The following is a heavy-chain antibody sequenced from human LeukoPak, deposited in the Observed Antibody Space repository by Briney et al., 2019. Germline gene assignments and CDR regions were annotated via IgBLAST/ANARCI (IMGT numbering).Heavy chain of an antibody. CDR2: IFPSGGEI. CDR3: ATYRQVLLPFES. CDR1: GFTFSSYG. J-gene: IGHJ4*02. V-gene: IGHV3-23*01. Sequence: GGSLRLSCAASGFTFSSYGMSWVRQAPGKGLEWVSSIFPSGGEIHYADSVRGRFTISRDNSKSTLSLQMNSLRVEDTAIYYCATYRQVLLPFESWGQGTLVTVSS. D-gene: IGHD2-8*02.